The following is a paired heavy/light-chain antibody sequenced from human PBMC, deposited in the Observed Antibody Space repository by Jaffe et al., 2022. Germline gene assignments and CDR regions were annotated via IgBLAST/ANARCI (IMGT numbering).Heavy chain of an antibody. V-gene: IGHV4-61*02. J-gene: IGHJ4*02. D-gene: IGHD3-22*01. CDR1: GGSINSGSYY. Sequence: QVQLQESGPGLVKPSQTLSLTCSVSGGSINSGSYYWSWIRQPAGKGLEWIGRIYTSGSTKYNPSLKSRVTISVDTSKKQFSLKLSSVTAADTAVYYCPVYHYDSGSHSRIDYWGQGTLVTVSS. CDR2: IYTSGST. CDR3: PVYHYDSGSHSRIDY.
Light chain of an antibody. V-gene: IGLV7-46*01. J-gene: IGLJ3*02. CDR3: LLAYSEGQV. CDR1: TGAVTSGHY. Sequence: QAVVTQEPSLTVSPGGTVTFTCGSSTGAVTSGHYPYWFQQKPGQAPRTLIYDTSKKQPWTPARFSGSLLGGKAALTLSGAQPEDEADYYCLLAYSEGQVFGGGTKLTVL. CDR2: DTS.